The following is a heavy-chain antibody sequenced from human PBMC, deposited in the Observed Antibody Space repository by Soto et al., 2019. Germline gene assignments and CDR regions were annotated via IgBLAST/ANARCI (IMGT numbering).Heavy chain of an antibody. CDR2: IIPIFGTA. CDR1: GGTFSSYA. Sequence: SVKLSCKASGGTFSSYAISWVRQAPGQGLEWMGGIIPIFGTANYAQKFQGRVTITADESTSTAYMELSSLRSEDTAVYYCARDGVAAFPKNWFDPWGQGTLVTVSS. D-gene: IGHD6-6*01. V-gene: IGHV1-69*13. J-gene: IGHJ5*02. CDR3: ARDGVAAFPKNWFDP.